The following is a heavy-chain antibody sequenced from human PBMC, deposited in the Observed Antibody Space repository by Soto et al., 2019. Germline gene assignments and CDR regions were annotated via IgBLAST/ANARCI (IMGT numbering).Heavy chain of an antibody. CDR2: INHSGST. Sequence: QVQLQQWGAGLLKPSETLSLTCAVYGGSFSGYYWSWIRQPPGKGLELIGEINHSGSTNYNPSLKGRVTISVDTSKNQFSLKLSSVTAADTAVYYCARLGGELELLSPFDYWGQGTLVTVSS. CDR1: GGSFSGYY. V-gene: IGHV4-34*01. D-gene: IGHD1-7*01. CDR3: ARLGGELELLSPFDY. J-gene: IGHJ4*02.